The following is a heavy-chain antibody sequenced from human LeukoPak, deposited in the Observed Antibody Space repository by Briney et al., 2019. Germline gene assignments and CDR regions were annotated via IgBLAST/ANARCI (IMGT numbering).Heavy chain of an antibody. D-gene: IGHD4-17*01. V-gene: IGHV3-74*01. CDR1: GFTFSSYW. Sequence: PGGSLRLSCAASGFTFSSYWMHWVRQAPGKGLVWVSRINSDGSSTSYADSVKGRFTISRDNAKNTLYLQMNSLRAEDTAVYYCARKSPYAPYYYGMDVWGQGTTVTVSS. J-gene: IGHJ6*02. CDR3: ARKSPYAPYYYGMDV. CDR2: INSDGSST.